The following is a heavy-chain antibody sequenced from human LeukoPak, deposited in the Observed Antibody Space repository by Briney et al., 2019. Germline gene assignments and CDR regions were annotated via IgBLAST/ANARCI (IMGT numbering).Heavy chain of an antibody. CDR1: GFTFSVST. CDR2: VRSRAKSYAT. D-gene: IGHD3-22*01. V-gene: IGHV3-73*01. CDR3: TYYDTSGYYYPH. Sequence: GGSLRLSCAASGFTFSVSTIHWVRQASGKGLEWVGRVRSRAKSYATAYVASVKGRFTISRDDSTNTAYLQMNSLKTEDTALYYCTYYDTSGYYYPHWGQGTQVTVSS. J-gene: IGHJ4*02.